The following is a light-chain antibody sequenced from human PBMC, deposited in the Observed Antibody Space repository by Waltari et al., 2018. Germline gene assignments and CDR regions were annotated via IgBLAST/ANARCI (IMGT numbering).Light chain of an antibody. V-gene: IGLV6-57*02. CDR2: EDD. CDR1: SGSIASNY. CDR3: QSYDSSNHVV. Sequence: NFMLTQPHSVSESPGKTVTISCTGSSGSIASNYVQWYQQRPGSAPTTVFYEDDQRPSGVPDRFSGSIDSSSNSASLTISGRKTEDEADYYCQSYDSSNHVVFGGGTALTVL. J-gene: IGLJ2*01.